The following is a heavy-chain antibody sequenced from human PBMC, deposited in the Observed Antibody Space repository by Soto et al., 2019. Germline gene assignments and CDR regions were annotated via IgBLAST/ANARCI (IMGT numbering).Heavy chain of an antibody. J-gene: IGHJ6*02. D-gene: IGHD6-19*01. CDR1: GYSFTSYW. CDR2: IDPSDSYT. V-gene: IGHV5-10-1*01. CDR3: ARHIAVAGSDYYYGMDV. Sequence: PGESLKLSCKGSGYSFTSYWISWVRQMPGKGLEWMGRIDPSDSYTNYSPSFQGHVTISADKSISTAYLQWSSLKASDTAMYYCARHIAVAGSDYYYGMDVWGQGTTVTV.